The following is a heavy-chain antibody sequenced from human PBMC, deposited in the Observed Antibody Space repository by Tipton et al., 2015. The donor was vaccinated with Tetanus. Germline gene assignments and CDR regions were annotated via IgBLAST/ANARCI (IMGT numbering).Heavy chain of an antibody. CDR1: GFTFNRYG. J-gene: IGHJ4*02. D-gene: IGHD2-21*02. V-gene: IGHV3-23*01. CDR2: ISGSGDTT. CDR3: ARAGMVTDDRSKFDS. Sequence: SLRLSCAASGFTFNRYGINWVRQAPGKGLVWVSSISGSGDTTYYADSVRGRFTVSRDNSKDTVYLDVRSLRDEDTAVYYCARAGMVTDDRSKFDSWGQGSLVSVSS.